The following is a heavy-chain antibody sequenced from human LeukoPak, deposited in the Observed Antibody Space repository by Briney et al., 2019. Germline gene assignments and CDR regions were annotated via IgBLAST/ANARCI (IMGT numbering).Heavy chain of an antibody. CDR2: VTGSGGST. D-gene: IGHD6-13*01. CDR3: AKVILHIAAAGTPGAFDM. J-gene: IGHJ3*02. V-gene: IGHV3-23*01. Sequence: GGSLRLSCAASGFTVSSNYMSWVRQAPGKGLEWVSAVTGSGGSTYYADSVKGRFTISRDNSKNTLYVQMNSLRAEDTAVYYCAKVILHIAAAGTPGAFDMWGQGAMVTVSS. CDR1: GFTVSSNY.